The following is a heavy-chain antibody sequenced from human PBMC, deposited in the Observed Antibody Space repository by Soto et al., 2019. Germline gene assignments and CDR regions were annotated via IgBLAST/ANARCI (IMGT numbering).Heavy chain of an antibody. CDR3: ARDFSSSSAFDI. D-gene: IGHD6-6*01. CDR1: GGTFSSYA. V-gene: IGHV1-69*06. Sequence: QVQLVQSGAEVKKPGSSVKVSCKASGGTFSSYAISWVRQAPGQGLEWMGGIIPIVGTANYAQKFQGRVTIIADKYTSTAYMELSSLRSEDTAVYYCARDFSSSSAFDIWGQGTMVTVSS. CDR2: IIPIVGTA. J-gene: IGHJ3*02.